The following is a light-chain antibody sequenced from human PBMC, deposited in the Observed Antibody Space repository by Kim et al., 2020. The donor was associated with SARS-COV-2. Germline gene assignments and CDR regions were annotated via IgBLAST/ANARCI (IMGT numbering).Light chain of an antibody. Sequence: SYELTQPPSVSVAPGQTASITCGGNNIGNKNVHWYQHKPGQAPLLVISYDSDRPAGIPDQFSGSNSGNTATLTISRVEAGDEADYYCQVWASGSDHVVFG. CDR2: YDS. J-gene: IGLJ2*01. CDR3: QVWASGSDHVV. V-gene: IGLV3-21*04. CDR1: NIGNKN.